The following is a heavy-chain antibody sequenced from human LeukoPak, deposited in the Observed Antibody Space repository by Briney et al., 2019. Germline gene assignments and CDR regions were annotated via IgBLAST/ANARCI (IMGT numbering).Heavy chain of an antibody. CDR2: IIPIFGTA. D-gene: IGHD4-11*01. CDR1: GGTFSSYA. J-gene: IGHJ1*01. V-gene: IGHV1-69*01. Sequence: SVTVSCKASGGTFSSYAISWVRQAPGQGLEWMGGIIPIFGTANYAQKFQGRVTITADESTSTAYMELRSLTSDDTAVYYCARDKAVTTELTQYFHHWGQGTLVTVSS. CDR3: ARDKAVTTELTQYFHH.